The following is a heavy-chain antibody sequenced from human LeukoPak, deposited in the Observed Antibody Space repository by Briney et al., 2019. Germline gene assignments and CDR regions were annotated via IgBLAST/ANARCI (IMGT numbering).Heavy chain of an antibody. V-gene: IGHV3-23*01. CDR2: ISGSGGST. CDR1: GFTFSNYA. CDR3: VVQGGPFDY. J-gene: IGHJ4*02. D-gene: IGHD3-10*01. Sequence: PGGSLRLSCAASGFTFSNYAINWVRQAPGKGLEWVSAISGSGGSTYYADSVKGRFTISRDNSKNTLYLQMNSLRAEDTAVYYCVVQGGPFDYWGQETLVTVSS.